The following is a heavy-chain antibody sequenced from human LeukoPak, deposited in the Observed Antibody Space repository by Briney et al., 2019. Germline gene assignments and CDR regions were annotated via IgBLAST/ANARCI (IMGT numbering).Heavy chain of an antibody. Sequence: ASVKVSCKTSGYSFTNYGITWVRQAPGQGLEWMGWISGYNSKPFYAQNFQGRVTMTTDTSTSTVYMELRSLRSDDKAVYYCARDQWVVAASDYWGQGTLVTVSS. D-gene: IGHD2-15*01. CDR2: ISGYNSKP. CDR1: GYSFTNYG. CDR3: ARDQWVVAASDY. J-gene: IGHJ4*02. V-gene: IGHV1-18*01.